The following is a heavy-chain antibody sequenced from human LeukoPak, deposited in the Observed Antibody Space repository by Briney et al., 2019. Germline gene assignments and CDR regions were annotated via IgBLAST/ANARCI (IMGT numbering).Heavy chain of an antibody. J-gene: IGHJ4*02. Sequence: ASVKVSCKASGYTFTSYGISWVRQAPGQGLEWMGWISAYNGNTNYAQKLQGRVTMTTDTSASTAYMELRSLRSDDTAVYYCARGGYCSSTSCYAFWLDYWGQGTLVTVSS. V-gene: IGHV1-18*01. CDR1: GYTFTSYG. CDR2: ISAYNGNT. CDR3: ARGGYCSSTSCYAFWLDY. D-gene: IGHD2-2*01.